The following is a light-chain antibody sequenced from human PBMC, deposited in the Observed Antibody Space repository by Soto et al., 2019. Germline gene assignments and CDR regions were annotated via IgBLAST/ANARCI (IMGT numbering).Light chain of an antibody. Sequence: EIVMTQSPAPLSVSPGETATXXXXXSQSISIGLAWYRXXPGQAXXLXXYGASTRATGTPARFSGSGSGTDFTLTISSLQSEDFALYYCQQYNKWPLITFGQGTRLEIK. CDR1: QSISIG. CDR2: GAS. CDR3: QQYNKWPLIT. J-gene: IGKJ5*01. V-gene: IGKV3D-15*01.